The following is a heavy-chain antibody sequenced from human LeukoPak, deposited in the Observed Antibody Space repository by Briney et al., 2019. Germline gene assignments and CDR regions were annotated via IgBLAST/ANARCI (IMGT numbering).Heavy chain of an antibody. CDR2: IYPGDLRV. CDR3: ACRDLTSTWSFP. D-gene: IGHD6-13*01. J-gene: IGHJ5*02. CDR1: GYSFTSYW. V-gene: IGHV5-51*01. Sequence: GESLKISCQGFGYSFTSYWIGWVRQMPGKGMEWMGVIYPGDLRVRYNPSFQGQVTISVDKSINTAYLQWVSLRASDSAMYYCACRDLTSTWSFPWGQGTLVTVSS.